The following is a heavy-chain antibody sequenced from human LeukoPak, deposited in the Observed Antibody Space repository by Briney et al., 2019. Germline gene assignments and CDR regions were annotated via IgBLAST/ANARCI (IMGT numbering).Heavy chain of an antibody. V-gene: IGHV4-38-2*02. CDR2: IYHTGST. Sequence: PSETLSLTCTVSGHSISSGYYWGWIRQPPGKGLEWIGSIYHTGSTYYNPSLKSRVTISVDTSKNQFSLKLSSVTAADTAVYYCARHKDYYYSYMDVWGKGTTVTISS. J-gene: IGHJ6*03. CDR3: ARHKDYYYSYMDV. CDR1: GHSISSGYY.